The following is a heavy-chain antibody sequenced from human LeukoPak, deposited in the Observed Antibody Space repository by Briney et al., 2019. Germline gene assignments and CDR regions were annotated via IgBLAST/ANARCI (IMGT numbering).Heavy chain of an antibody. CDR3: ARVVPLRSASTVTTRPYFDY. J-gene: IGHJ4*02. CDR1: GGSISNGGYY. D-gene: IGHD4-17*01. Sequence: MTSETLSLTCTVSGGSISNGGYYWSWIRQHPGKGLEWIGYIYYSGSTYYNPSLKSRVTISVDTSKNQFSLKLSSVTAADTAMYYCARVVPLRSASTVTTRPYFDYWGQGTLVTVSS. V-gene: IGHV4-31*03. CDR2: IYYSGST.